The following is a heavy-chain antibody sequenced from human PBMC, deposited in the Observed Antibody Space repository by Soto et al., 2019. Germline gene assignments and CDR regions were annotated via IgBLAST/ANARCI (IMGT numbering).Heavy chain of an antibody. J-gene: IGHJ5*02. Sequence: ASVKVSCKASGYTFTSYYMHWVRQAPGQGLEWMGIINPSGGSTSYAQKFQGRVTMTRNTSISTAYMELSSLRSEDTAVYYCARGLWGYYYGSGSYYPSGPWGQGTLVTVSS. CDR3: ARGLWGYYYGSGSYYPSGP. CDR1: GYTFTSYY. CDR2: INPSGGST. D-gene: IGHD3-10*01. V-gene: IGHV1-46*01.